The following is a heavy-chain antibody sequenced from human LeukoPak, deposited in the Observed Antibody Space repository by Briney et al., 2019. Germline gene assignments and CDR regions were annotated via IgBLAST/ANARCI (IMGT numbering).Heavy chain of an antibody. J-gene: IGHJ4*02. CDR3: AKSNSACQTTVGN. CDR2: SWCDGTNK. V-gene: IGHV3-33*06. D-gene: IGHD1-14*01. CDR1: GFTFNTYG. Sequence: GGPLRLSCAASGFTFNTYGKHWARQAPGKGLEWVAVSWCDGTNKYYSDVVKGRFTISRNNSKNPLYLEMNSLRVEDTAVYCCAKSNSACQTTVGNWGQGTLVTVSS.